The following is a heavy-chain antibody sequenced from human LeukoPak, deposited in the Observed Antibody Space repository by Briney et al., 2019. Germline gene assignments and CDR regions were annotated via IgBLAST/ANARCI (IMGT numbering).Heavy chain of an antibody. CDR1: GGSISSSSYY. D-gene: IGHD3-22*01. CDR2: IYYSGST. V-gene: IGHV4-39*01. J-gene: IGHJ4*02. Sequence: SETLSLTCTVSGGSISSSSYYWGWIRQPPGKGLEWIRSIYYSGSTYYNPSLKSRVTISVDTSKNQFSLKLSSVTAADTAVYYCARASRNYYDSSGYSFDYWGQGTLVTVSS. CDR3: ARASRNYYDSSGYSFDY.